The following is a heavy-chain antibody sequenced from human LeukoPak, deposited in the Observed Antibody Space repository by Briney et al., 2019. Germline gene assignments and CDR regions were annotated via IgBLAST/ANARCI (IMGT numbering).Heavy chain of an antibody. CDR3: ARVPLPTNSYNWNDEGEYFDY. CDR1: GYTFTGYY. V-gene: IGHV1-2*02. D-gene: IGHD1-1*01. J-gene: IGHJ4*02. Sequence: AASVKVSCKASGYTFTGYYMHGVRQAPGQGLEWMGWINPNSGGTNYAQKFQGRVTMTRDTSISTAYMELSRLRSDDTAVYYCARVPLPTNSYNWNDEGEYFDYWGQGTLVTVSS. CDR2: INPNSGGT.